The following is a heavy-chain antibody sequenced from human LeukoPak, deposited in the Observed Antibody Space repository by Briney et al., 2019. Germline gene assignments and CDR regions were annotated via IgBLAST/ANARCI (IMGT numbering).Heavy chain of an antibody. Sequence: SQTLSLTCTVSGGSISSGGYYWSWIRQPPGKGLEWIGYIYYSGTTYYNPSLQSRVTISVDTSKNQFSLNLSSVTAVDTAVYYCARSNYGSGSYYNTWGQGTLVTVSS. D-gene: IGHD3-10*01. J-gene: IGHJ5*02. V-gene: IGHV4-31*03. CDR2: IYYSGTT. CDR1: GGSISSGGYY. CDR3: ARSNYGSGSYYNT.